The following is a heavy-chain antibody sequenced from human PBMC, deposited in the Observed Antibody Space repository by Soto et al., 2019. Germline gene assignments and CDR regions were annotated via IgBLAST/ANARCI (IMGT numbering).Heavy chain of an antibody. CDR3: ARVVGGYYSGMDV. Sequence: QVQLQESGPGLVKPSGTLSLTCAVAGGCISSSNWWRWVRQPPGKGLEWIGEIYHSGSTNYNPSRKCRVTRSVDKSKNQFSLKLSSVTAADTAVYYCARVVGGYYSGMDVGGQGTAVTVSS. CDR2: IYHSGST. J-gene: IGHJ6*02. D-gene: IGHD2-2*01. V-gene: IGHV4-4*02. CDR1: GGCISSSNW.